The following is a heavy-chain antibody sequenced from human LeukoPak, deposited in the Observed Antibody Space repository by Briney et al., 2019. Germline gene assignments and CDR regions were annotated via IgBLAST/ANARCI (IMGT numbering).Heavy chain of an antibody. CDR2: IYHSRTT. Sequence: PSETLSLTCAVSGGSISSSNWWSWVRQPPGKGLEWIGEIYHSRTTNYNPSLKNRVTISVDKSKNQFSLKLSSVTAADTAVYYCARSFEYSSSFRPPAYWGQGTLVTVSS. D-gene: IGHD6-6*01. CDR3: ARSFEYSSSFRPPAY. CDR1: GGSISSSNW. J-gene: IGHJ4*02. V-gene: IGHV4-4*02.